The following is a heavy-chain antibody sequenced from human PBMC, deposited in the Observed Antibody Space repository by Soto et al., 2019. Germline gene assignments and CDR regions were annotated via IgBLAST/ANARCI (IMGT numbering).Heavy chain of an antibody. CDR3: AKERATTTAFDY. Sequence: GGSLRLSCAASGFTFSRDGMSWVRQAPGKGLEWVSLVTDNGRSTYYADSVKGRFTISRDNTENTLFLQMSSLRAEDTAVYYCAKERATTTAFDYWGQGALVTVSS. D-gene: IGHD4-17*01. J-gene: IGHJ4*02. CDR2: VTDNGRST. V-gene: IGHV3-23*01. CDR1: GFTFSRDG.